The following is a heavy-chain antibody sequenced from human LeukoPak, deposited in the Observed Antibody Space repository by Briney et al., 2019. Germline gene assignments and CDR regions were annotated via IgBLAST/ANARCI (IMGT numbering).Heavy chain of an antibody. Sequence: PGGSLRLSCAVSGITLSNYGMSWVRQAPGKGLEWVAGISGSGGGTNYADSVKGRFTISADNPKNTLFLQLNSLRAEDTAVYFCAKRSVVIRVIQVEFHKEAYYFDSWGQGALVTVSS. CDR3: AKRSVVIRVIQVEFHKEAYYFDS. D-gene: IGHD3-22*01. J-gene: IGHJ4*02. CDR1: GITLSNYG. CDR2: ISGSGGGT. V-gene: IGHV3-23*01.